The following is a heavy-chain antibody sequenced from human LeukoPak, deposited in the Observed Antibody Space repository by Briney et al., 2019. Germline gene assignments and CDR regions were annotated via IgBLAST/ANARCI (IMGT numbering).Heavy chain of an antibody. D-gene: IGHD3-22*01. Sequence: TSEALSLTCAVYGGSFSGYYWGWIRQPPGKGLEWIGEINHSGSTNYNPSLKSRVTISVDTSKNQFSLKLSSVTAADTAVYYCARAGRASSGYSYYYYGMDVWGQGTTVTVSS. V-gene: IGHV4-34*01. CDR1: GGSFSGYY. J-gene: IGHJ6*02. CDR2: INHSGST. CDR3: ARAGRASSGYSYYYYGMDV.